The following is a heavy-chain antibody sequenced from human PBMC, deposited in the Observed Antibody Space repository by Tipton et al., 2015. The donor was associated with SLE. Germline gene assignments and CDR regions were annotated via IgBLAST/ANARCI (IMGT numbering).Heavy chain of an antibody. CDR3: ARGAYSSSGYFDY. J-gene: IGHJ4*02. CDR1: GGSISSHY. V-gene: IGHV4-59*11. Sequence: PGLVKPSETLSLTCTVSGGSISSHYWSWIRQPPGKGLEWIGYIYYSGSTNYNPSLKSRVTISVDTSKNQFSLKLSSVTAADTAVYYCARGAYSSSGYFDYWGQGTLVTVSS. D-gene: IGHD6-6*01. CDR2: IYYSGST.